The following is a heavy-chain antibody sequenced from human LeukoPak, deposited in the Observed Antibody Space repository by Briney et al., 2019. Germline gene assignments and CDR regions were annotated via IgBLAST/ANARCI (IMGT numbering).Heavy chain of an antibody. CDR2: IWYDGSNK. V-gene: IGHV3-33*06. Sequence: GGSLRLSCAASGFAFSSYGMHWVRQAPGKGLEWVAVIWYDGSNKYYADSVKGRFTISRDNSKNTLYLQMNSLRAEDTAVYYCAKGNCGGDCYSPDYWGQGTLVTVSS. CDR1: GFAFSSYG. D-gene: IGHD2-21*02. J-gene: IGHJ4*02. CDR3: AKGNCGGDCYSPDY.